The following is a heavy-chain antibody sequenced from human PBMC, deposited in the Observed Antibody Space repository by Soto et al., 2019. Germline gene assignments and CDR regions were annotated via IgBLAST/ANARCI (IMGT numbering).Heavy chain of an antibody. CDR1: GGSISSSNW. CDR2: IYHSGGT. J-gene: IGHJ4*02. V-gene: IGHV4-4*02. D-gene: IGHD3-10*01. Sequence: QVQLQESGPGLVKPSGTLSLTCAVSGGSISSSNWWSWVRQPPGKGLEWIGEIYHSGGTNYNPSLKSRVTISVDKSKNQFSLKLSSVTAADTAVYYCTRGGKGSFSRGTKYYFDYWGQGTLVTVSS. CDR3: TRGGKGSFSRGTKYYFDY.